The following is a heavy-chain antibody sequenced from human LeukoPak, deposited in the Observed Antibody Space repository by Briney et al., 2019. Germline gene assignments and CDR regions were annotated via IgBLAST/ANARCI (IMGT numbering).Heavy chain of an antibody. Sequence: PGGSLRLSCAASGFTFSSHWMSWVRQAPGKGLEWVANIKKDGSDKYYVDSVKGRFTISRGNAKNSLYLQMNSLRAEDTALYYCAKDIFYRGSPHCYGMDVWGQGTTVTVSS. J-gene: IGHJ6*02. CDR3: AKDIFYRGSPHCYGMDV. CDR2: IKKDGSDK. CDR1: GFTFSSHW. V-gene: IGHV3-7*03. D-gene: IGHD1-26*01.